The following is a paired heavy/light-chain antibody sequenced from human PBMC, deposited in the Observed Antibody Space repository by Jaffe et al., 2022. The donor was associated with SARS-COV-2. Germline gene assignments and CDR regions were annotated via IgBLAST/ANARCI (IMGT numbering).Heavy chain of an antibody. CDR3: ARGGWGSYYNYFDY. J-gene: IGHJ4*02. V-gene: IGHV3-74*01. CDR1: GLTFSNFW. Sequence: EVQLVESGGGLVQPGGSLRLSCAASGLTFSNFWMHWVRQAPGKGLMWVAHVSSDGSTTNYADSVKGRFTISRDNAKNTLFLQMNSLRAEDTAMYYCARGGWGSYYNYFDYWGQGSLVTVSS. D-gene: IGHD3-10*01. CDR2: VSSDGSTT.
Light chain of an antibody. Sequence: DIQMTQSPSSLSASVGDRVTISCRASQGIRNDLGWYQQKPGKAPKRLIFAASSLQSGVPSRFSGSGSGTEFTLTISSLQPEDFATYYCLQYNSYLPTFGQGTKVESK. CDR2: AAS. J-gene: IGKJ1*01. V-gene: IGKV1-17*01. CDR3: LQYNSYLPT. CDR1: QGIRND.